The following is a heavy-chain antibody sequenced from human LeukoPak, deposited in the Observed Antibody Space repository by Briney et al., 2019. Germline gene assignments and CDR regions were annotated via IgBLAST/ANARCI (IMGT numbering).Heavy chain of an antibody. J-gene: IGHJ4*02. Sequence: GGSLRLSCAASGFTFSTYAMSWVRQAPGKGLEWVSTISGSGDSTYYTDSVKGRFTISRDNSKNTVYLQMNSLRAEDTAVYYCAKDYGGRGPGYFDYWGQGTLVTVSS. D-gene: IGHD4-23*01. V-gene: IGHV3-23*01. CDR2: ISGSGDST. CDR3: AKDYGGRGPGYFDY. CDR1: GFTFSTYA.